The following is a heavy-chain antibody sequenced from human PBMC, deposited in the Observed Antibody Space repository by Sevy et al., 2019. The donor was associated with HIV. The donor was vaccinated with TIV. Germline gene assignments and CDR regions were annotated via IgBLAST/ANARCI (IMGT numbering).Heavy chain of an antibody. CDR3: AKGIAASGYYFDS. J-gene: IGHJ4*02. Sequence: QLEGSLRLSCAASGFTFSRYGMHWVRQTPGKGMEWVAGIWYDGDNKDYSDYGKGRFTISRDNSKNTVYLHMSSLRVEDTATYYCAKGIAASGYYFDSWGQGTLVTVSS. V-gene: IGHV3-33*06. CDR2: IWYDGDNK. CDR1: GFTFSRYG. D-gene: IGHD6-13*01.